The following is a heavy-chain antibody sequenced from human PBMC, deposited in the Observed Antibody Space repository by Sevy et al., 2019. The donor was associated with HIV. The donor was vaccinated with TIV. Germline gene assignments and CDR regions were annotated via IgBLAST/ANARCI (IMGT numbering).Heavy chain of an antibody. J-gene: IGHJ3*02. D-gene: IGHD3-22*01. CDR1: GFTFSSYG. CDR2: IRYDGSNK. V-gene: IGHV3-30*02. CDR3: AKAISDYYDSFDAFDI. Sequence: GGSLRLSCAASGFTFSSYGMHWVRQAPGKGLEWVAFIRYDGSNKYYADSMKGRVTISRDNSKNTLYLQMKSLGAEDTAVYYCAKAISDYYDSFDAFDIWGQGTMVTVSS.